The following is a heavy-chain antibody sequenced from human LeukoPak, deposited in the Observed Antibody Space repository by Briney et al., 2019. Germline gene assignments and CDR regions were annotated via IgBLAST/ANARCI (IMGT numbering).Heavy chain of an antibody. J-gene: IGHJ4*02. D-gene: IGHD1-26*01. CDR3: ATSGSGGNYPLDY. CDR2: ITRSSSYI. CDR1: GFTFSNYA. V-gene: IGHV3-21*01. Sequence: WGSLRLSCAASGFTFSNYAMNWVRQAPGKGLEWVSSITRSSSYIYYADSVKGRFTISRDNAKNSLFLQVNSLRAEDTALYYCATSGSGGNYPLDYWGQGTLVTVSS.